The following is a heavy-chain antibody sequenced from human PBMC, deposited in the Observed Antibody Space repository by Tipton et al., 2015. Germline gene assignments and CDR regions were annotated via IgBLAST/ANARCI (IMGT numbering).Heavy chain of an antibody. D-gene: IGHD5-24*01. V-gene: IGHV3-11*01. J-gene: IGHJ4*02. CDR2: ISSSGKTM. CDR3: ARGYTDFDY. Sequence: SLRLSCAASGFIFSDYYMSWIRQAPGKGLEWVGYISSSGKTMFYADSVKGRFSISRDDAKTSLYLQMNSLRADDTAVYYCARGYTDFDYWGQGTLVTVSS. CDR1: GFIFSDYY.